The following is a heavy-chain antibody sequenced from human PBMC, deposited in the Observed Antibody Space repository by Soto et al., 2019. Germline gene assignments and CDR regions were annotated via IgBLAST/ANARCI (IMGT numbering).Heavy chain of an antibody. V-gene: IGHV1-8*01. D-gene: IGHD3-10*01. J-gene: IGHJ3*02. CDR2: MNPNSGNT. CDR3: ARGINYYDSGDDAFDI. CDR1: GYTFTNYD. Sequence: QVQLVQSGAEVKKPGASVKVSCKASGYTFTNYDINWVRQATGQGLEWMGWMNPNSGNTGYAQKFQGRVTMTRNTSISTAYIELSSLRSEDTAVYYCARGINYYDSGDDAFDIWGQGTMVTVSS.